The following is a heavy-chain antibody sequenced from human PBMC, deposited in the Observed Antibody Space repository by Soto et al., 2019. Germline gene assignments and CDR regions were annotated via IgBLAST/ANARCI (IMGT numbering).Heavy chain of an antibody. CDR1: DDSINSDKYY. J-gene: IGHJ4*02. CDR2: IYYSGNT. CDR3: ARDEDYGSGMVY. D-gene: IGHD3-10*01. Sequence: SETLSLTCSVSDDSINSDKYYCGWIRQPPGKGLEWIGYIYYSGNTNYNPSLKTRVTISVDTSKNQFSLKLSSVTAADTAVYYCARDEDYGSGMVYWGQGTLVTVSS. V-gene: IGHV4-61*01.